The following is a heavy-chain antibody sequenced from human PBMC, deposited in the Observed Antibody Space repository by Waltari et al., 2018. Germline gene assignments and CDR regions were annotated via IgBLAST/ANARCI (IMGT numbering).Heavy chain of an antibody. V-gene: IGHV3-74*01. J-gene: IGHJ4*02. Sequence: EVQPVESGGGLVQPGGSLRLSCAASGFTFSSYWMHWVRQAPGKGLVWVSRINSDGSSTSYADSVKGRFTISRDNAKNTLYLQMNSLRAEDTAVYYCASFTYSSRADFDYWGQGTLVTVSS. CDR2: INSDGSST. D-gene: IGHD6-13*01. CDR3: ASFTYSSRADFDY. CDR1: GFTFSSYW.